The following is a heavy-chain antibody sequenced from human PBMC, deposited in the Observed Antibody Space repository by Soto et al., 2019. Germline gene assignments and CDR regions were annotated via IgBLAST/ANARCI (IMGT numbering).Heavy chain of an antibody. CDR3: ARGRPPRYYYGSGSPSPNWFDP. V-gene: IGHV4-34*01. Sequence: QVQLQQWGAGLLKPSETLSLTCAVYGGSFSGYYWSWIRQPPGKGLEWIGEINHSGSTNYNPSLKSRVTISVDTSKNQFSLKLSSVTAADTAVYYCARGRPPRYYYGSGSPSPNWFDPWGQGTLVTVSS. CDR2: INHSGST. D-gene: IGHD3-10*01. J-gene: IGHJ5*02. CDR1: GGSFSGYY.